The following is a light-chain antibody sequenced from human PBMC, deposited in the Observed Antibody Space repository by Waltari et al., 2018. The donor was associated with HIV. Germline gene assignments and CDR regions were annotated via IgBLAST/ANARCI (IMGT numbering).Light chain of an antibody. CDR1: QSLSSSY. J-gene: IGKJ1*01. CDR3: QQYGSSPLT. Sequence: EVVLTQSPGVLSLSPGETATLSCRASQSLSSSYLAWYQQKAGQAPRLLIYAASNRATGIPDRFTGRESGTDFTLTIRRLEPADSAVYYCQQYGSSPLTFGQGTKVEMK. CDR2: AAS. V-gene: IGKV3-20*01.